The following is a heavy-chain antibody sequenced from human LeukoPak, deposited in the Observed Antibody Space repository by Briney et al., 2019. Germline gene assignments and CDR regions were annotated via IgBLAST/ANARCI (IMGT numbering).Heavy chain of an antibody. CDR2: IIPIFGTA. J-gene: IGHJ4*02. CDR3: ARGNTLGIVGATPDDY. CDR1: GGTFSSYA. Sequence: SVKVSCKASGGTFSSYAISWVRQAPGQGLEWMGRIIPIFGTANYAQMFQGRVTITTDESTRTAYMELSSLRSEDTAVYYCARGNTLGIVGATPDDYWGQGTLVTVSS. V-gene: IGHV1-69*05. D-gene: IGHD1-26*01.